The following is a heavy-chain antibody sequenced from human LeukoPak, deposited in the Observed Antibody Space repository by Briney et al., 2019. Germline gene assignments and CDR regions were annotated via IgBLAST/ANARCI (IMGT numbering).Heavy chain of an antibody. CDR3: ARDCYTTGCD. D-gene: IGHD3-16*02. J-gene: IGHJ4*02. CDR2: IYSGGST. V-gene: IGHV3-66*01. Sequence: GRSLRLSCAASGFTVSSNYMSWVRQAPGKGLEWISVIYSGGSTYYPDSVKGRFTTSRDNSKNTLYLQMNSLRAEDTAVYYCARDCYTTGCDWGQGTLVTVSS. CDR1: GFTVSSNY.